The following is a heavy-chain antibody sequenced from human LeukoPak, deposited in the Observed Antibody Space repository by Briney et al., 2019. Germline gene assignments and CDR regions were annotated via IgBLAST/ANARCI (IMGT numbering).Heavy chain of an antibody. CDR1: GFTFSSYE. V-gene: IGHV3-23*01. D-gene: IGHD2-2*01. CDR2: ISGSGGST. Sequence: GGSLRLSCAASGFTFSSYEMSWVRQAPGKGLEWVSAISGSGGSTYYADSVKGRFTISRDNSKNTLYLQMNSLRAEDTAVYYCAKDSPIRVVVPAAMGAFDIWGQGTMVTVSS. J-gene: IGHJ3*02. CDR3: AKDSPIRVVVPAAMGAFDI.